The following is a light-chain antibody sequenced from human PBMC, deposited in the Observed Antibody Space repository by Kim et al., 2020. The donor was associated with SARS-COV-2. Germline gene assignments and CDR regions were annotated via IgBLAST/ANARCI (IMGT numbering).Light chain of an antibody. CDR1: RSISSY. J-gene: IGKJ1*01. Sequence: ASGGERVTINGRESRSISSYLSWCQKKPGKGPKLIIYGASSLQSGVPSRFSGSGSGTDFTLTISSLQPEDFATYYCQQSDNTRTFGQGTKVDIK. CDR2: GAS. V-gene: IGKV1-39*01. CDR3: QQSDNTRT.